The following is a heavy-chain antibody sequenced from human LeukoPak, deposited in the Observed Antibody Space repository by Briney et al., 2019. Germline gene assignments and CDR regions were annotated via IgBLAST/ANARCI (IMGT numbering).Heavy chain of an antibody. J-gene: IGHJ4*02. Sequence: GESLKISCKGSGYSFTSYWIVWVRQMPGKGLEWMGIIYPGDSDTRYSPSFQGQVTISADKSISTAYLQWSSLRASDTAMYYCARQRSGSYFPDLYDYWGQGTLVTVSS. D-gene: IGHD1-26*01. V-gene: IGHV5-51*01. CDR1: GYSFTSYW. CDR2: IYPGDSDT. CDR3: ARQRSGSYFPDLYDY.